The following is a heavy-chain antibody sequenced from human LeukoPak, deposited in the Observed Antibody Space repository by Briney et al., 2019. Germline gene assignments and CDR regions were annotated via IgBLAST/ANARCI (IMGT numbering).Heavy chain of an antibody. CDR3: AKPHYYYDSSGYGY. CDR1: GYTFTGYY. J-gene: IGHJ4*02. D-gene: IGHD3-22*01. Sequence: GASVKVSCKASGYTFTGYYMHWVRQAPGQGLEWMGWIHPNSGGTNYAQKFQGRVTMTRDTSISTAYMELSRLRSDDTAVYYCAKPHYYYDSSGYGYWGQGTLVTVSS. CDR2: IHPNSGGT. V-gene: IGHV1-2*02.